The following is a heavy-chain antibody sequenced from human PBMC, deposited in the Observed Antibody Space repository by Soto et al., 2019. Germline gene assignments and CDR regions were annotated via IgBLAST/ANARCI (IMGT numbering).Heavy chain of an antibody. D-gene: IGHD6-6*01. J-gene: IGHJ5*02. Sequence: QVQLVQSGAEVKKPGASVKVSCKPPGYTFTGYYMHWVRQAPGQGLEWMGWINPNSGGTNYAQKFQGRVTMTRDTSSSTAYMELSRLRSDDTAVYYSARLVEVRIEARHRIGWFDPWGQGSLVTVSS. CDR1: GYTFTGYY. CDR3: ARLVEVRIEARHRIGWFDP. CDR2: INPNSGGT. V-gene: IGHV1-2*02.